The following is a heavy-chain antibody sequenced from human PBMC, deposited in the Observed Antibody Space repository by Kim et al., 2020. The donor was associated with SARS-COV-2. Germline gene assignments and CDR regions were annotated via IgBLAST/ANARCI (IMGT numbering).Heavy chain of an antibody. CDR1: GFTFNTYT. Sequence: GGSLRLSCAASGFTFNTYTMHWVRQAPGRGLEWVAAISFDGNNDFYAGSVKGRFTISRDTSKKTLYVQMDSLRPEDTAVYYCAGAHYYGSGSFYHFHYWGQGTLVTVSS. CDR3: AGAHYYGSGSFYHFHY. D-gene: IGHD3-10*01. J-gene: IGHJ4*02. CDR2: ISFDGNND. V-gene: IGHV3-30-3*01.